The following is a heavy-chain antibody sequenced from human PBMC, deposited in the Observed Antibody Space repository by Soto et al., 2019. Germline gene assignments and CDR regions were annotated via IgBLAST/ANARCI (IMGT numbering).Heavy chain of an antibody. D-gene: IGHD3-22*01. CDR3: ATITSTRISMIVVVNAFDI. V-gene: IGHV1-24*01. Sequence: ASVKVSCKVSGYTLTELSMHLVRQAPGKGLEWMGGFDPEDGETIYAQKFQGRVTMTEDTSTDAAYMELSSLRSEDTAVYYCATITSTRISMIVVVNAFDIWGQETMVTVSS. CDR2: FDPEDGET. J-gene: IGHJ3*02. CDR1: GYTLTELS.